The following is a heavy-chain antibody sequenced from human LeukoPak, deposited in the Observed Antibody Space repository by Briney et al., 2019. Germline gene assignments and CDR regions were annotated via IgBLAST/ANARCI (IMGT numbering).Heavy chain of an antibody. CDR1: GFTFDDYA. CDR3: AKDSGSWYFGAFDI. D-gene: IGHD6-13*01. Sequence: GRSLRLSSAASGFTFDDYAIHWVRHAPGKGLEWVSGISWNSGSIGYADSVKGRFTISRDNAKNSLYLQMNSLRAEDTALYYCAKDSGSWYFGAFDIWGQGTMVTVSS. J-gene: IGHJ3*02. V-gene: IGHV3-9*01. CDR2: ISWNSGSI.